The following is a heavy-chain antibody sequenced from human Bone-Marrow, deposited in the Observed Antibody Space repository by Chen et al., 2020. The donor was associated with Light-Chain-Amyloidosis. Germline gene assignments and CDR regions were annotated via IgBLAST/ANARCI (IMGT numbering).Heavy chain of an antibody. D-gene: IGHD3-16*01. CDR2: IRDKGNRHPT. CDR1: GFSFSDNY. CDR3: VKDRDGLGED. V-gene: IGHV3-72*01. Sequence: EVQLVESGGDLVEPGGCMRLTGGAYGFSFSDNYMDWVRQAPGKGLEWVARIRDKGNRHPTEYAASVKGRFTISRDYSKNSVYLQMNSLSTEDTAVYYCVKDRDGLGEDWGQGTLVTVSS. J-gene: IGHJ4*02.